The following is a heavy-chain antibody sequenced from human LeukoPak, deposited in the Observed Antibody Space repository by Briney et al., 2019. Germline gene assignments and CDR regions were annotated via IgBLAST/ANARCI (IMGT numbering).Heavy chain of an antibody. V-gene: IGHV3-48*03. D-gene: IGHD5-18*01. CDR2: ISGSGSTI. J-gene: IGHJ4*02. CDR1: GFTFSTYE. CDR3: ARTPSRGYSYDY. Sequence: GGSLRLSCAASGFTFSTYEMNWVRQAPGKGLEWVSYISGSGSTIHYADSVKGRFTISRDNAKHSLYLQMNSLRAEDTAVYYCARTPSRGYSYDYWGQGTLVTVSS.